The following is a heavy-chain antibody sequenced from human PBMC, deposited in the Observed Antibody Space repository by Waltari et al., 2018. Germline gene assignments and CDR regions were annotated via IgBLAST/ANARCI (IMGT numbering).Heavy chain of an antibody. CDR2: ITGSGGGV. V-gene: IGHV3-23*04. CDR3: AKERAASDSGWRFDY. J-gene: IGHJ4*02. Sequence: EVQLVESGGDLVQPGGSLRLSCAASGFTISSYAMSWVRQAPGKGLEGVSAITGSGGGVFYADSVKGRFTISKDTSKNMLYLQINNLRAEDTAVYYCAKERAASDSGWRFDYWGQGTLVTVSS. D-gene: IGHD6-19*01. CDR1: GFTISSYA.